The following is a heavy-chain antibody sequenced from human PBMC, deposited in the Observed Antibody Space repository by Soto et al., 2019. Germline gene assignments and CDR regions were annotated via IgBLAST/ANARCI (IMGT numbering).Heavy chain of an antibody. J-gene: IGHJ6*02. CDR3: AGNRMVRGPKGGMDV. V-gene: IGHV4-59*01. D-gene: IGHD3-10*01. Sequence: SETLSLTCTVSGGSISSYYWSWIRQPPGKGLEWIGYIYYSGSTNYNPSLKSRVTISVDTSKNQFSLKLSSVTAADTAVYYCAGNRMVRGPKGGMDVWGQGTTVTVSS. CDR2: IYYSGST. CDR1: GGSISSYY.